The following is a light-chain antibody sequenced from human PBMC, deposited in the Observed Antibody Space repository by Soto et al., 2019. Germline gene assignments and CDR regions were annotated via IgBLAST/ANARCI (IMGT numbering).Light chain of an antibody. CDR1: SSDVGSYNL. J-gene: IGLJ1*01. CDR2: EGS. V-gene: IGLV2-23*01. Sequence: QSALTQPASVSGSPGQSIAISCTGTSSDVGSYNLVSWYQQHPGKAPKLMIYEGSKRPSGISNRFSGSKSGNTASLIISGTQAQEEADYYCCSYAGSRTFYVFGSGTKVTV. CDR3: CSYAGSRTFYV.